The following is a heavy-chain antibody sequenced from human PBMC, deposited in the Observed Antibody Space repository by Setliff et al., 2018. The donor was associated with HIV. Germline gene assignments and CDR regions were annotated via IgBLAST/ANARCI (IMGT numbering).Heavy chain of an antibody. CDR3: TRDLNLPGGEVFDL. CDR1: GFSFSTYT. Sequence: GGSLRLSCAASGFSFSTYTMNWVRQAPGKGPEWVSSLLISPFIYYADSVEGRFTTSRDNAKNSLYLEMNNLRPEDTAMYFCTRDLNLPGGEVFDLWGQGTMVTVSS. CDR2: LLISPFI. D-gene: IGHD2-21*01. J-gene: IGHJ3*01. V-gene: IGHV3-21*01.